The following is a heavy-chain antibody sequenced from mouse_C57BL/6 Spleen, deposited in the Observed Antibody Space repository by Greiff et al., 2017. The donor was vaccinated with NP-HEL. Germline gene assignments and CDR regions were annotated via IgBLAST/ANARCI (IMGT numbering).Heavy chain of an antibody. CDR2: ISSGGSYT. D-gene: IGHD4-1*01. CDR3: ARRDWDRAMDY. J-gene: IGHJ4*01. CDR1: GFTFSSYG. Sequence: EVQGVESGGDLVKPGGSLKLSCAASGFTFSSYGMSWVRQTPDKKLEWVATISSGGSYTYYPDSVKGRFTISRDNAKNTLYLQMSSLKSEDTAMYYGARRDWDRAMDYWGQGTSVTVSS. V-gene: IGHV5-6*01.